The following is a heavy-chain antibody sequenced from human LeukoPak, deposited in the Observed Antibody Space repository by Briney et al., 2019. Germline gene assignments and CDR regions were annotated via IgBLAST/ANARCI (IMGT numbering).Heavy chain of an antibody. CDR3: AKDLSWNTADR. CDR1: GFTYTDYW. V-gene: IGHV3-74*01. D-gene: IGHD5-18*01. J-gene: IGHJ5*02. Sequence: GGSLRLSCVGSGFTYTDYWMHWFRQAPGKGPVWVSRINPDGTIIDYADSVKGRFSISRDNAKNLLYLQMDGLRADDTAVYYCAKDLSWNTADRWGQGILVTVSS. CDR2: INPDGTII.